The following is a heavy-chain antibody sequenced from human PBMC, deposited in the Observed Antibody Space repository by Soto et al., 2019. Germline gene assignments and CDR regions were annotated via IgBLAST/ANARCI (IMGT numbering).Heavy chain of an antibody. CDR1: GESIRSDSW. D-gene: IGHD3-10*01. CDR2: IHQSGSA. J-gene: IGHJ4*02. V-gene: IGHV4-4*02. CDR3: ARVEFGKFGAY. Sequence: SETLSLTCAVSGESIRSDSWWSWVRQPPGKGLEWLGEIHQSGSANYDPSVKSRVTLSMDKTKNQFSLKLTSVTAADTAVYYCARVEFGKFGAYWGQGTPVTVSS.